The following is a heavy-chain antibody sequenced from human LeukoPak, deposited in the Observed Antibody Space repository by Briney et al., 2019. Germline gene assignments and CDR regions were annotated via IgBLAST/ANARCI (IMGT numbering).Heavy chain of an antibody. V-gene: IGHV3-74*01. J-gene: IGHJ4*02. Sequence: PGGSLRLSCAASGFTFSSYWMHWVRQAPGKGLVWVSRINSDGSSTSYADSVKGRFTISRDNAKSSLYLQMNSLRAEDTAVYYCVRGGYHGFDYEYWGQGTLVTVSS. CDR3: VRGGYHGFDYEY. CDR2: INSDGSST. D-gene: IGHD5-12*01. CDR1: GFTFSSYW.